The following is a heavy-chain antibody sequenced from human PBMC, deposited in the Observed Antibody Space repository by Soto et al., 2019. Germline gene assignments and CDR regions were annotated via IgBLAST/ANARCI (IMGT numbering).Heavy chain of an antibody. V-gene: IGHV4-59*01. CDR2: MYNTGST. CDR3: GRDLGGYCGADCYPLAV. D-gene: IGHD2-21*02. Sequence: SETLSLTCTVSGGSISSYYWSWIRQPPGKGLEWIGYMYNTGSTIYNPSLKSRVTISVDTSKNQFSLKLNSVTAADTAVYYCGRDLGGYCGADCYPLAVWGQGTTVTVSS. J-gene: IGHJ6*02. CDR1: GGSISSYY.